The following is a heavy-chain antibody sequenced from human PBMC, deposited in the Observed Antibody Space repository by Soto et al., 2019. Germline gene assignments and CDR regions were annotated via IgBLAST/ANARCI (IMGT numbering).Heavy chain of an antibody. CDR2: TYYRSKWYN. D-gene: IGHD6-19*01. Sequence: QCLSDTGGVSWGGGAKISVAAESFRQYPSRGLEWLGRTYYRSKWYNDYAVSVKSRITINPDTSKNQFSLQLNSVTPEDTAVYYCARDRDSSGWYKGNYYSYYMDVWGKGTTVTVSS. J-gene: IGHJ6*03. V-gene: IGHV6-1*01. CDR3: ARDRDSSGWYKGNYYSYYMDV. CDR1: WGGGAKISVA.